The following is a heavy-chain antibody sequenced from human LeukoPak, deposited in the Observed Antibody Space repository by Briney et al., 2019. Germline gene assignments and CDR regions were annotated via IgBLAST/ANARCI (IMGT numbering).Heavy chain of an antibody. CDR2: INPHSGGT. CDR1: GYTFAGYD. D-gene: IGHD1-7*01. J-gene: IGHJ4*02. Sequence: ASVKVSCKASGYTFAGYDIHWVRQAPGQGLEWMGWINPHSGGTNYAQKFQGGVTMTRDTSITTAYMELSSLRSDDTAVYYCARDSGSTNWNYGKWGQGTLVTVSS. CDR3: ARDSGSTNWNYGK. V-gene: IGHV1-2*02.